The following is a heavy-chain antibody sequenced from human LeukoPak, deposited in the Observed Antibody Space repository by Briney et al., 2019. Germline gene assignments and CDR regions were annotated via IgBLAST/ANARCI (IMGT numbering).Heavy chain of an antibody. Sequence: GGSLRLSXAASGFTFSSYWMHWVRHAPGKGLVWVSRINIDGSSTSYADSVKGRFTISRDNAKNMLSLRMNAWRAEDTAVYCCARALGYYYYYYMDVWGKGTTVTVSS. D-gene: IGHD3-16*01. V-gene: IGHV3-74*01. CDR3: ARALGYYYYYYMDV. J-gene: IGHJ6*03. CDR1: GFTFSSYW. CDR2: INIDGSST.